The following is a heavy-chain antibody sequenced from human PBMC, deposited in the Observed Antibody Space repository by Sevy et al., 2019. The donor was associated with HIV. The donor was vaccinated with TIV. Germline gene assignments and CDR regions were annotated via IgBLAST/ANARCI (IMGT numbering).Heavy chain of an antibody. V-gene: IGHV3-23*01. Sequence: GGSLRLSCVASGFSFSLYAMSWVRQAPGKGLEWVSAISDGGGSTYYADSVKGRFTISRDTSKNTLSLQMTSLRAEDTAVYYCAKEGTWYGRDYFDYWGQGTLVTVSS. J-gene: IGHJ4*02. D-gene: IGHD6-13*01. CDR1: GFSFSLYA. CDR3: AKEGTWYGRDYFDY. CDR2: ISDGGGST.